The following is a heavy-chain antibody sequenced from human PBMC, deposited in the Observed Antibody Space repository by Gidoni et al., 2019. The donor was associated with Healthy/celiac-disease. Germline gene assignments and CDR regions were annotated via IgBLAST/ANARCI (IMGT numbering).Heavy chain of an antibody. CDR1: GFHFRSYA. J-gene: IGHJ6*02. D-gene: IGHD6-19*01. CDR3: AKVAAPYSSGWYVDYYYGMDV. Sequence: EVQLLESGGGLVQPGGSLRLSCAAPGFHFRSYAMSWVGQAPGKGLEWVSAISGSGGRTYYADSVKGRFTISRDNSKNTLYLQMNSLRAEDTAVYYCAKVAAPYSSGWYVDYYYGMDVWGQGTTVTVSS. V-gene: IGHV3-23*01. CDR2: ISGSGGRT.